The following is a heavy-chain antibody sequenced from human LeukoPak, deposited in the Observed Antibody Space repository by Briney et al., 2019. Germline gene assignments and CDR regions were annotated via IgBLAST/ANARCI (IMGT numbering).Heavy chain of an antibody. CDR3: ARMGSDY. CDR1: GDTNSSGNY. Sequence: PSETLSLTCVVSGDTNSSGNYWGWIRQPPEKRLEWIGNIHHSGYTNYNPSLKSRVTISVDTSKNQFSLKMKSVTAADTAVYYCARMGSDYWGQGTLVTVSS. J-gene: IGHJ4*02. D-gene: IGHD3-16*01. V-gene: IGHV4-38-2*01. CDR2: IHHSGYT.